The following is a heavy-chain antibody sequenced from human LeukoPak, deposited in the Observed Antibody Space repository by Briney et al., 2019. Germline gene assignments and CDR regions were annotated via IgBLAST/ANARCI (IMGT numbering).Heavy chain of an antibody. V-gene: IGHV4-34*01. CDR3: ARGRDRSKAGDL. CDR1: GGYCHEYY. D-gene: IGHD5-24*01. J-gene: IGHJ5*02. CDR2: IHPHGIF. Sequence: SETLSLTCAVHGGYCHEYYFSWLRQPPGKGLEWIGEIHPHGIFYYNSSLTSRVTISIDTSKSQFSLRLTSVTAADTALYYCARGRDRSKAGDLWGQGSLVIVSS.